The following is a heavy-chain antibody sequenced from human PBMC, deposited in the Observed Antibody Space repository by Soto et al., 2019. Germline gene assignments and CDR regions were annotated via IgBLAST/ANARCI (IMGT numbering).Heavy chain of an antibody. V-gene: IGHV4-30-4*01. Sequence: SETLSLTCTVSSGSISSGEYYWSWLRQPPGKGLEWIGYIFSSGSTHYNASLKSRLTISVDTSKNQFSLQLTSVTATDTAVYYCARGRFGEIHDYWGQGTLVTVSS. CDR2: IFSSGST. D-gene: IGHD3-10*01. J-gene: IGHJ4*02. CDR3: ARGRFGEIHDY. CDR1: SGSISSGEYY.